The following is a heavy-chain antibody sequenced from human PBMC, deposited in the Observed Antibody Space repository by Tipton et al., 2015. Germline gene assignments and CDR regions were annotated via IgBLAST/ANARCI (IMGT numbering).Heavy chain of an antibody. D-gene: IGHD3-16*02. CDR2: IWYDGSNR. V-gene: IGHV3-33*08. CDR1: GFTFDTYA. CDR3: ARGGDNLWGSYRGLDY. J-gene: IGHJ4*02. Sequence: SLRLSCAASGFTFDTYAMSWVRQAPGKGLEWVALIWYDGSNRHYADSVKGRFTISRDNSKNTLYLQMNSLRAEDTAVYYCARGGDNLWGSYRGLDYWGQGTLVTVSS.